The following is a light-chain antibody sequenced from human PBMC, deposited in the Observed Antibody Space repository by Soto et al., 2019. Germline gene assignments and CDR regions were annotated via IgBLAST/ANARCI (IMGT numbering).Light chain of an antibody. Sequence: QSALTQPASVSGSPGQSITISCTRTSSDVGGYKYVSWYQQHPGKAPKLMIYEVSNRPSGVSNRFSGSKSGNTASLTISGLQTADEADYYCSSYTSGSTLVFGTGTKVTVL. V-gene: IGLV2-14*01. CDR3: SSYTSGSTLV. CDR2: EVS. J-gene: IGLJ1*01. CDR1: SSDVGGYKY.